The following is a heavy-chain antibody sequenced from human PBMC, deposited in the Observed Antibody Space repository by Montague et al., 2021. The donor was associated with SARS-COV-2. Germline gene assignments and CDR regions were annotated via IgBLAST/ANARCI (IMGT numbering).Heavy chain of an antibody. J-gene: IGHJ4*02. CDR2: IYNSGST. CDR1: GGSISGYY. V-gene: IGHV4-4*07. Sequence: SETLSLTCTVSGGSISGYYWSWFRQPAGKGLEWIGRIYNSGSTSYNPSLKSRVTMSVDTSKNQFSLKLSPVTAADTAVYYCVRDQGRSDWNYPDYWGQGTLVTVSS. D-gene: IGHD3-9*01. CDR3: VRDQGRSDWNYPDY.